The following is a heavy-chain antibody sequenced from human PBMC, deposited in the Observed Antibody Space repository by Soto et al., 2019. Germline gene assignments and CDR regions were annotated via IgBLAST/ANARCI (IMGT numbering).Heavy chain of an antibody. CDR3: ARDLGSSSPFDY. J-gene: IGHJ4*02. D-gene: IGHD6-13*01. Sequence: GGSLRLSCAASGFTFSSYAMSWVRQAPGKGLEWVSAISGSGGSRYYADSVKGRFTISRDNSKNTLFLQMNSLSAEDTAVYYSARDLGSSSPFDYWGQGTLVTV. CDR1: GFTFSSYA. V-gene: IGHV3-23*01. CDR2: ISGSGGSR.